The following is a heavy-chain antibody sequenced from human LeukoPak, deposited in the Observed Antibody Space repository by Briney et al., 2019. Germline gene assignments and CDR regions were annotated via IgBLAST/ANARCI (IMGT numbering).Heavy chain of an antibody. CDR3: TTDGSSWYSDY. CDR1: GFTFSNAW. V-gene: IGHV3-15*01. D-gene: IGHD6-13*01. J-gene: IGHJ4*02. CDR2: IKSKTDGGTT. Sequence: GGSLRLSCATSGFTFSNAWMSWVRQAPGKGLEWVGRIKSKTDGGTTDYAAPVKGRFAISRDDSKNTLYLQMNSLKTEDTAVYYCTTDGSSWYSDYWGQGTLVTVSS.